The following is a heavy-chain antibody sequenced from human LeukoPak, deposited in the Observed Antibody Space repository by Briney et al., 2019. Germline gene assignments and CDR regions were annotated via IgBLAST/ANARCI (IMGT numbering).Heavy chain of an antibody. Sequence: ASVKVSCKASGYTFTGYYMHWVRQAPGQGLEWMGWINPNSGGTNYAQKFQGRVTMTRDTSISTAYMELSRLRSDDTAVYYCARLYYYDSSGYYRGNAFDIWGQGTMVTVSS. D-gene: IGHD3-22*01. CDR3: ARLYYYDSSGYYRGNAFDI. CDR2: INPNSGGT. V-gene: IGHV1-2*02. J-gene: IGHJ3*02. CDR1: GYTFTGYY.